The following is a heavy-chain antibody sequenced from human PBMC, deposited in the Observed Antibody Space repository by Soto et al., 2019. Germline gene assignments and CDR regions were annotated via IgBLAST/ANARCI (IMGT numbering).Heavy chain of an antibody. Sequence: EVQLVESGGGRAKPGGPLLLFGEAPGFAFIPNNMKWVRQAPGKGLEWVSSISTSGTYVFYAGSVRGRFTIFRDDAKNSLHLQMNSLRAEDTALYYCATIGDRDGFDLWGQGTAVTVSA. D-gene: IGHD4-17*01. CDR2: ISTSGTYV. CDR3: ATIGDRDGFDL. V-gene: IGHV3-21*06. CDR1: GFAFIPNN. J-gene: IGHJ3*01.